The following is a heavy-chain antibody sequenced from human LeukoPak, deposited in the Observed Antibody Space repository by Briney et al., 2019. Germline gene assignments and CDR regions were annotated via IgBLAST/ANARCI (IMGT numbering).Heavy chain of an antibody. D-gene: IGHD3-10*01. Sequence: SETLSLTCTVSGGSISNNNYYWAWIRQPPGKGLEWIGSIYYSGSTSYNPSLKSRVTISVDTSKNQFSLKLRSVTAADTALYYCAKSLYHYKSGTYLRAFDYWGQGTLVTVSS. CDR3: AKSLYHYKSGTYLRAFDY. J-gene: IGHJ4*02. CDR2: IYYSGST. V-gene: IGHV4-39*01. CDR1: GGSISNNNYY.